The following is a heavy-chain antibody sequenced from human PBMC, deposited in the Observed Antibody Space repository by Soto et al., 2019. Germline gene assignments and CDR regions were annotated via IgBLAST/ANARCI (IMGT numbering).Heavy chain of an antibody. CDR2: ISGSGRTT. D-gene: IGHD3-22*01. J-gene: IGHJ3*02. V-gene: IGHV3-23*01. CDR3: ARDRDTGGYYYRDFDM. Sequence: GGSLRLSCAASGFTFVSHAMSWVRQAPGKGPEWVSLISGSGRTTNYADSVKGRFTISRDNSENTLYLQMNSLRADDTAVYYCARDRDTGGYYYRDFDMWGQGTMVTVSS. CDR1: GFTFVSHA.